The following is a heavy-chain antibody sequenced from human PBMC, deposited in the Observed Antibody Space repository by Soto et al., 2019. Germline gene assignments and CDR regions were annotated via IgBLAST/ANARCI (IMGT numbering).Heavy chain of an antibody. CDR2: IYYSGST. Sequence: SETLSLTCTVSGFYISSGGYYWSWIRQHPGKGLEWIGYIYYSGSTYYNPSLKSRVTISVDTSKNQFSLKLSSVTAADTAVYYCASGTSGSRYDYWGQGTLVTVSS. CDR3: ASGTSGSRYDY. D-gene: IGHD1-26*01. V-gene: IGHV4-31*03. J-gene: IGHJ4*02. CDR1: GFYISSGGYY.